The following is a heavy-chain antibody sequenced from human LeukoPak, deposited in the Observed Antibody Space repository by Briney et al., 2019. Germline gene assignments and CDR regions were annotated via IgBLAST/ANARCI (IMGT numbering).Heavy chain of an antibody. CDR1: GYIFSDYY. CDR3: GSGAGGNSGVASFDY. V-gene: IGHV1-2*05. D-gene: IGHD3-16*01. J-gene: IGHJ4*02. CDR2: ISRYSGAT. Sequence: ASVKVSCKASGYIFSDYYIHWVRQAPGRGFEWMGRISRYSGATKLAQKFQGRVTLTRDTSISTAYVELSNLASDDTGVYYCGSGAGGNSGVASFDYGGKGTLVIVSS.